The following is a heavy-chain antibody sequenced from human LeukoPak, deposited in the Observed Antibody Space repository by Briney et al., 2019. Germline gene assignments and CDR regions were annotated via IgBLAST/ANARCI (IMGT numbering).Heavy chain of an antibody. CDR1: GGSITTYY. Sequence: SETLSLTCTVSGGSITTYYWSWLRQPPGKGLEWIGFIYYTGSTNYNPSLQSRVTISVDTSKNQFSLKLRSVTAADTAVYFCARGNGWYYYWGQGTLVTVSS. CDR2: IYYTGST. V-gene: IGHV4-59*01. J-gene: IGHJ4*02. D-gene: IGHD6-19*01. CDR3: ARGNGWYYY.